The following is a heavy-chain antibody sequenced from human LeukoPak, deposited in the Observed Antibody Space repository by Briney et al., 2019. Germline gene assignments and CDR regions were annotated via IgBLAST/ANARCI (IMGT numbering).Heavy chain of an antibody. J-gene: IGHJ4*02. CDR2: ISAYNGNT. CDR1: GYTFTSYS. CDR3: ARFGVVVFITSFDY. V-gene: IGHV1-18*01. Sequence: ASVKVSCKASGYTFTSYSISWVRQAPGQGLEWMGWISAYNGNTNYAQKLQGRVTMTTDTSTSTAYMELRSLRSDDAAVNYCARFGVVVFITSFDYWGQGTLVTVSS. D-gene: IGHD3-22*01.